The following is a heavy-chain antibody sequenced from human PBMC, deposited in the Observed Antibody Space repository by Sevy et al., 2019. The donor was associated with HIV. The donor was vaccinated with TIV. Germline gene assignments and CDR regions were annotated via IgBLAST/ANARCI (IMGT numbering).Heavy chain of an antibody. CDR2: IYHSGNT. CDR1: GGSISSDEYY. CDR3: ARGVTGTTASEWFDP. J-gene: IGHJ5*02. Sequence: SETLSLTCTVSGGSISSDEYYWSWIRQPPGKGLEWIGYIYHSGNTYYNASLKSRVSISVDTSKNQFSLKLTSVTAADTAVYYCARGVTGTTASEWFDPWGQGILVTVSS. D-gene: IGHD1-7*01. V-gene: IGHV4-30-4*01.